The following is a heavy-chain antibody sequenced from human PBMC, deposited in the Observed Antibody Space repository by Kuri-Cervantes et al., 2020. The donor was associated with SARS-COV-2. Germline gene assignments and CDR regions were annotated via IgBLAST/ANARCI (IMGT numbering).Heavy chain of an antibody. V-gene: IGHV4-59*01. J-gene: IGHJ4*02. CDR1: GFTFSSYA. CDR3: ARDNSLYSGSGFDL. Sequence: ESLKISCAASGFTFSSYAMSWVRQAPGKGLEWIAYFYYGDVTNYNPSLKSRVTVSADTSKNQLSLKLSSVTAADTAVYYCARDNSLYSGSGFDLWGQGTLVTVSS. D-gene: IGHD1-26*01. CDR2: FYYGDVT.